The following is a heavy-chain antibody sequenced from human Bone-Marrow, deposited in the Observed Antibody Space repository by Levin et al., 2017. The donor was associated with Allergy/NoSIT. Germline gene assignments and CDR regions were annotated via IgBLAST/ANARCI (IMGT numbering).Heavy chain of an antibody. CDR2: ISYDGSNK. Sequence: GGSLRLSCAASGFTFSSYAMHWVRQAPGKGLEWVAVISYDGSNKYYADSVKGRFTISRDNSKNTLYLQMNSLRAEDTAVYYCARGRCYDFWSGYYPKYDYYYYGMDVWGQGTTVTVSS. D-gene: IGHD3-3*01. V-gene: IGHV3-30-3*01. CDR3: ARGRCYDFWSGYYPKYDYYYYGMDV. CDR1: GFTFSSYA. J-gene: IGHJ6*02.